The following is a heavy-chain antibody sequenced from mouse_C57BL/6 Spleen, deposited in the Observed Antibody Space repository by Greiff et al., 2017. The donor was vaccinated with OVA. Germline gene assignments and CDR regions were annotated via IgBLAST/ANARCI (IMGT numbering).Heavy chain of an antibody. CDR2: ISSGSSTI. CDR3: ARSYYGNYDFDY. D-gene: IGHD2-10*01. J-gene: IGHJ2*01. CDR1: GFTFSDYG. Sequence: EVMLVESGGGLVKPGGSLKLSCAASGFTFSDYGMHWVRQAPEKGLEWVAYISSGSSTIYYADTVKGRFTISRDNAKNTLFLQMTSLRSEDTAMYYCARSYYGNYDFDYWGQGTTLTVSS. V-gene: IGHV5-17*01.